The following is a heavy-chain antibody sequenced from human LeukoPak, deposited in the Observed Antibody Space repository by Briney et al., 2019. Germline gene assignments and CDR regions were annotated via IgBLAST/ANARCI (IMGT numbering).Heavy chain of an antibody. Sequence: ASVKVSCKASGYTFTGYYMHWVRQAPGQGLEWMGWINPNSGGTNYAQKFQGRVTMTRDTSISTAYMELSRLRSDDTAVYYCVPSKWELLLGAYWGQGTLATVSS. J-gene: IGHJ4*02. CDR1: GYTFTGYY. CDR3: VPSKWELLLGAY. V-gene: IGHV1-2*02. D-gene: IGHD1-26*01. CDR2: INPNSGGT.